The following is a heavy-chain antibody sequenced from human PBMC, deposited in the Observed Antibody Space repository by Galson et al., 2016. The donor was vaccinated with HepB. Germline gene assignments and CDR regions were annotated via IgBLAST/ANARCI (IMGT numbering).Heavy chain of an antibody. Sequence: SLRLSCAASGFTFSNCAMHWVRQAPGKGLEWVTVISYDGRNKYYADSVKGRFTISRDNSKNTLFLQMNSLRAEDTALYYCARGRVFRYYYGVEVWGQGTTVTVSS. D-gene: IGHD3-10*01. V-gene: IGHV3-30*04. J-gene: IGHJ6*02. CDR3: ARGRVFRYYYGVEV. CDR1: GFTFSNCA. CDR2: ISYDGRNK.